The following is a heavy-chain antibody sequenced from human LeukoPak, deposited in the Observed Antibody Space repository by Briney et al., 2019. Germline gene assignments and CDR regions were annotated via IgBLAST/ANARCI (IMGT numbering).Heavy chain of an antibody. CDR1: GGSISSSSYY. V-gene: IGHV4-39*01. CDR3: ARHLPEPHAFDI. Sequence: SETLSLTCTVSGGSISSSSYYWGWIRQPPGKGLEWIGSIYYSGSTYYNPSLKSRVTISVDTSKNQFSLKLSSVTAADTAVYYCARHLPEPHAFDIWGQGTMVTVSS. CDR2: IYYSGST. J-gene: IGHJ3*02. D-gene: IGHD1-14*01.